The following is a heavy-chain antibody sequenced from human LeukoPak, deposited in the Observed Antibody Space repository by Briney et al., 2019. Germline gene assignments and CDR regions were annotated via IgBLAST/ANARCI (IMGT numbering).Heavy chain of an antibody. V-gene: IGHV3-7*01. CDR3: ARDPGDYYDSSGYYYLDY. J-gene: IGHJ4*02. CDR2: IKQDGSEK. Sequence: GGSLRLSCVASGFTFSSYWMSWVRQAPGKGLEWVANIKQDGSEKYYADSVKGRFTISRDNAKNSLYLRMNSLRAEDTAVYYCARDPGDYYDSSGYYYLDYWGQGTLVTVSS. CDR1: GFTFSSYW. D-gene: IGHD3-22*01.